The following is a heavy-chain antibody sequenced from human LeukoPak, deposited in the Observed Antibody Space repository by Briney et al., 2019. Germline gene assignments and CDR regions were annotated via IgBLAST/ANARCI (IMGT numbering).Heavy chain of an antibody. Sequence: ASVKVSCKASGYTFSTHGITWVRQAPGQGLEWMGWISAYNGNRNYAQKFQGRVTMTTDTSTSTADMELRSLRSDDTAIYFCARDLGDDLSTVTSGNWFDPWGQGTLVTVSS. CDR2: ISAYNGNR. CDR1: GYTFSTHG. D-gene: IGHD4-17*01. J-gene: IGHJ5*02. V-gene: IGHV1-18*01. CDR3: ARDLGDDLSTVTSGNWFDP.